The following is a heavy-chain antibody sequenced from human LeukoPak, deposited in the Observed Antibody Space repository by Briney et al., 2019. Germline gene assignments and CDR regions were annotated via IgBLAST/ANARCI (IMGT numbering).Heavy chain of an antibody. D-gene: IGHD1-7*01. CDR2: MNPNNGDT. CDR1: GYTFTTDD. J-gene: IGHJ4*02. V-gene: IGHV1-8*03. CDR3: TGELAGTTVHY. Sequence: ASVKVSCKASGYTFTTDDINWVRQVTGQGLEWMGWMNPNNGDTGYAQKFQGRVTITRNTSISTAYMELSSVTAADTAIYFCTGELAGTTVHYWGQGTLVTISS.